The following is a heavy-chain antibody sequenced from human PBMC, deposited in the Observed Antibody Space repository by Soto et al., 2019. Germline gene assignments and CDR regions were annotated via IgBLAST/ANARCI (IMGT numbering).Heavy chain of an antibody. CDR2: ISAYNGNT. CDR3: ARGFGITGTTANYYGMDV. V-gene: IGHV1-18*01. D-gene: IGHD1-7*01. CDR1: GGTFSSYA. Sequence: GASVKVSCKASGGTFSSYAISWVRQAPGQGLEWMGWISAYNGNTNYAQKLQGRVTMTTDTSTSTAYMELRSLRSDDTAVYYCARGFGITGTTANYYGMDVWGQGTTVTVSS. J-gene: IGHJ6*02.